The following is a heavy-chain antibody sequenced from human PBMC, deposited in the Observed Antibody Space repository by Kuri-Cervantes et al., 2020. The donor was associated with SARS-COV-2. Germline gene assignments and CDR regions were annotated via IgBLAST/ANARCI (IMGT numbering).Heavy chain of an antibody. Sequence: GGSLRLSCAASGFTFSSYAMHWVRQAPGKGLEWVANIKQDGSEKYYVDSAKGRFTISRDNAKNSLYLQMNSLRAEDTAVYYCARANYDFWSGYYPADYWGQGTLVTVSS. CDR1: GFTFSSYA. J-gene: IGHJ4*02. D-gene: IGHD3-3*01. CDR2: IKQDGSEK. V-gene: IGHV3-7*01. CDR3: ARANYDFWSGYYPADY.